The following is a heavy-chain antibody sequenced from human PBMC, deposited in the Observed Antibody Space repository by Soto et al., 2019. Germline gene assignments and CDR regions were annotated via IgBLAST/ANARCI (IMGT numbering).Heavy chain of an antibody. V-gene: IGHV1-69*02. CDR2: IIPILGIA. J-gene: IGHJ4*02. CDR3: ARAHYYGSGSYFDY. D-gene: IGHD3-10*01. Sequence: QVQLVQSGAEVKKPGSSVKVSCKASGGTFSSYTISWVRQAPGQGLEWMGGIIPILGIANYAQKFQGRVTXXAXKXXSTAYMELSSLRAEDTAVYYCARAHYYGSGSYFDYWGQGTLVTVSS. CDR1: GGTFSSYT.